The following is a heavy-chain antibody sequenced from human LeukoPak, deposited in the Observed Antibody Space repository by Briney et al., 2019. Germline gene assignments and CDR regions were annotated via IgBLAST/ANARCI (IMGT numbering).Heavy chain of an antibody. D-gene: IGHD6-13*01. CDR3: ARVDSDIAAAGMGPYNWFDP. CDR1: GYTFTSCG. Sequence: GSAVKVSCKASGYTFTSCGISWVRQAPGQGLEWMGWISAYNGNTNYAQKLQGRVTMTTDASTRTAYMELRSLRSDDTAVYYRARVDSDIAAAGMGPYNWFDPWGQGTLVTVSS. V-gene: IGHV1-18*01. J-gene: IGHJ5*02. CDR2: ISAYNGNT.